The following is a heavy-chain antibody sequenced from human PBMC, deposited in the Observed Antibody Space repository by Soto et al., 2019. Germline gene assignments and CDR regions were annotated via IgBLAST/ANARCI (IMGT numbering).Heavy chain of an antibody. V-gene: IGHV4-31*03. D-gene: IGHD4-17*01. CDR1: GGSINSASYH. CDR3: ARLDYGDSAFDS. J-gene: IGHJ4*02. Sequence: PSETLSLTCSVSGGSINSASYHWSWLRQHPGKGLEFIGYIFYTGSTYYNPPLETRVTISVDTSKNHVSLRLNAVTAADTAVYYCARLDYGDSAFDSWGRGTLVTVS. CDR2: IFYTGST.